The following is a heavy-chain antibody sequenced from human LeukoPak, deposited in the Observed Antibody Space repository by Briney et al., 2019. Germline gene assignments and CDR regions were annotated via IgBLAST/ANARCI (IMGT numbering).Heavy chain of an antibody. Sequence: GGSLRLSCAASGFTFSSYAMSWVRQAPGKGLEWVSAISGSGGSTYYADSVKGRFTISRDNSKNTLYLQMNSLRAEDTAVYYCAKDNRAYCTNGVCSSFDFWGQGTLVTVSS. V-gene: IGHV3-23*01. CDR2: ISGSGGST. CDR3: AKDNRAYCTNGVCSSFDF. D-gene: IGHD2-8*01. CDR1: GFTFSSYA. J-gene: IGHJ4*02.